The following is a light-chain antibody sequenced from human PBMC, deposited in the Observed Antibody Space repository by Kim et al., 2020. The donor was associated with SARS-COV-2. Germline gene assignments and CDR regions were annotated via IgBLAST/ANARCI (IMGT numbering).Light chain of an antibody. Sequence: GALYLAPGERATRSCRASQSVSSSYLAWYQQKPGQAPRLLLYGASSRATGIPDRFSGSGSGTDFTLTITRLEPEDFAVYYCQQSDTFGQGTKLEI. V-gene: IGKV3-20*01. CDR2: GAS. CDR1: QSVSSSY. J-gene: IGKJ2*01. CDR3: QQSDT.